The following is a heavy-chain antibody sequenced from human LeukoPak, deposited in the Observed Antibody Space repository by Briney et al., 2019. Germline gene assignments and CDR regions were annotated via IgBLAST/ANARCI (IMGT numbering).Heavy chain of an antibody. V-gene: IGHV3-66*02. CDR3: AGLEWLLSRPFDY. CDR2: IYSGGST. Sequence: SGGSLRLSCAASGFTVSSNYMRWVRQAPGKGVEWVSVIYSGGSTYYADSVKGRFTISRDNSKNTLYLQMNSLRAEDTAVYYCAGLEWLLSRPFDYWGQGTLVTVSS. D-gene: IGHD3-3*01. J-gene: IGHJ4*02. CDR1: GFTVSSNY.